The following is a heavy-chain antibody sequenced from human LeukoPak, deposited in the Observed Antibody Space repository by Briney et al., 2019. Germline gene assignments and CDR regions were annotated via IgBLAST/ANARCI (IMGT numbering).Heavy chain of an antibody. Sequence: EASVKVSCKASGGTFSSYAITWVRQAPGQGLEWMGGIIPMFDTANYAQKFQGRVTITADESTSTAYMELSSLRSGDTAIYYCARYQHLIPGNWFDPWGQGTLVTVSS. J-gene: IGHJ5*02. V-gene: IGHV1-69*13. CDR1: GGTFSSYA. CDR3: ARYQHLIPGNWFDP. CDR2: IIPMFDTA. D-gene: IGHD6-13*01.